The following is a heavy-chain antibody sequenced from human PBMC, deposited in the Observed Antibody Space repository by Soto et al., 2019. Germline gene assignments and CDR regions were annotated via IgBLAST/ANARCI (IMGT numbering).Heavy chain of an antibody. CDR2: ISSSSSYI. CDR3: ASPGYSYGHNWFDP. D-gene: IGHD5-18*01. J-gene: IGHJ5*02. V-gene: IGHV3-21*01. Sequence: GGSLRLSCAASGFTFSSYSMNWVRQAPGKGLEWVSSISSSSSYIYYADSVKGRFTISRDNAKNSLYLQMNSLRAEDTAVYYCASPGYSYGHNWFDPWGKGTLVTAS. CDR1: GFTFSSYS.